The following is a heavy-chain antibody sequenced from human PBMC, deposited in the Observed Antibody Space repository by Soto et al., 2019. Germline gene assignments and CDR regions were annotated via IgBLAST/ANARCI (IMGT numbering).Heavy chain of an antibody. V-gene: IGHV1-69*10. CDR1: GGSFSSLV. Sequence: SVKVSCKASGGSFSSLVISWLRQAPGQGPEWMGGINPMLGVANFAQKFQDRVTITADESTTTAYMELSSLRSEDTAVYYCARGPAQFDPWGQGTLVTAPQ. CDR3: ARGPAQFDP. J-gene: IGHJ5*02. CDR2: INPMLGVA. D-gene: IGHD2-2*01.